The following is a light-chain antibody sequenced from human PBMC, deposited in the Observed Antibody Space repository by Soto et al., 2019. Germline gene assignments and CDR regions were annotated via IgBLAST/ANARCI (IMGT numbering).Light chain of an antibody. CDR1: ISDVGSSGP. CDR3: CSYVGARTYV. V-gene: IGLV2-23*01. J-gene: IGLJ1*01. CDR2: EGS. Sequence: QSALTQPASVSGSPGQSITISCSGSISDVGSSGPVSWYQHHPGQVPKLRIYEGSRRPSGVSSRFSGSKTGNTASLTITGLQAEDEANYYCCSYVGARTYVFGTGTKVTVL.